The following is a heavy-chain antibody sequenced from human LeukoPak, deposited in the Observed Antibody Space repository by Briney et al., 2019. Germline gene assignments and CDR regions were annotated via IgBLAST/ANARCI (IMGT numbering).Heavy chain of an antibody. CDR1: GFTFSSYT. V-gene: IGHV3-23*01. D-gene: IGHD3-10*01. J-gene: IGHJ4*02. CDR2: ISGSGDNT. Sequence: GGSLRLSCAASGFTFSSYTLNWVRQAPGKGLEWVSGISGSGDNTYYADSVKGRFTISRDNSKNTLYLQMNNLRPDDTALYYCARMVRGERDYWGQGTLVTVSS. CDR3: ARMVRGERDY.